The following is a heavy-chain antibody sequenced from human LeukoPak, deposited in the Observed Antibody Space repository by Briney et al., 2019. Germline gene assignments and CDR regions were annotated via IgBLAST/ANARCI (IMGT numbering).Heavy chain of an antibody. V-gene: IGHV3-49*04. J-gene: IGHJ1*01. CDR2: IRNGIHGRTS. Sequence: PGGSLRLSCTSFGFTFGDYAISWVRQAPGKGLEWVGFIRNGIHGRTSVYAASVEGRFTISRDDSESVAYLQMNSLKTEDTAVYFCARGGVNDHGDGQYFEHWGQGTLVTVSS. CDR1: GFTFGDYA. CDR3: ARGGVNDHGDGQYFEH. D-gene: IGHD4-17*01.